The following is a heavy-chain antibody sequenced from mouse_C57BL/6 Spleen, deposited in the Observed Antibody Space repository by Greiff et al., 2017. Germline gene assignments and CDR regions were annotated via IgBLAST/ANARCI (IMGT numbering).Heavy chain of an antibody. CDR3: ARDGSSYVDAMDY. Sequence: VKLQQPGAELVKPGASVKLSCKASGYTFTSYWMHWVKQRPGRGLEWIGRIDPNSGGTKYNEKFKSKATLTVDKPSSTAYMQLSSLTSDDSAVYYCARDGSSYVDAMDYWGQGTSVTVSS. J-gene: IGHJ4*01. CDR1: GYTFTSYW. V-gene: IGHV1-72*01. D-gene: IGHD1-1*01. CDR2: IDPNSGGT.